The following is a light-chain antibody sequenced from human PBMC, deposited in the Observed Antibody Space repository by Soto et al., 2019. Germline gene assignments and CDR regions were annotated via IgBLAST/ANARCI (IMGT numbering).Light chain of an antibody. Sequence: DIVMTQTPLSSPVTLGQPASISCRSSQTLGHSDGGTYLSWLHQRPGQPPRLLIYQISKRFSGVPDRFSGSGAGTDFTLKISRVEAEDVGIYYCMQATQLVSFGGGTKVELK. CDR2: QIS. J-gene: IGKJ4*01. CDR3: MQATQLVS. CDR1: QTLGHSDGGTY. V-gene: IGKV2-24*01.